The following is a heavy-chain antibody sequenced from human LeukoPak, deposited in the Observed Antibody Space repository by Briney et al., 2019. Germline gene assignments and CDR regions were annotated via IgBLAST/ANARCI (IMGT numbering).Heavy chain of an antibody. J-gene: IGHJ4*02. CDR1: GYSFTSYW. Sequence: GESLRISCKGSGYSFTSYWIGSVRQMPGKGLEWMGIIYPGDSDTRYSPSFQGQVTISADKSISTAYLQWSSLEASDTAMYYCARGSGSYHTAYMNWGQGTLVTVSS. D-gene: IGHD1-26*01. V-gene: IGHV5-51*01. CDR2: IYPGDSDT. CDR3: ARGSGSYHTAYMN.